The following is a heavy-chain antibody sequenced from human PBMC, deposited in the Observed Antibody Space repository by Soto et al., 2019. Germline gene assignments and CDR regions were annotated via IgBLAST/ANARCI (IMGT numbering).Heavy chain of an antibody. J-gene: IGHJ6*03. CDR2: MNPNSGNT. V-gene: IGHV1-8*01. D-gene: IGHD1-1*01. Sequence: ASVKVSCKASGYTFTSYDINWVRQATGQGLEWMGWMNPNSGNTGYAQKFQGRVTMTRNTSISTAYMELSSLRSEDTAVYYCARGLGTEPYYYYYYMDVWGKGTTVTVSS. CDR3: ARGLGTEPYYYYYYMDV. CDR1: GYTFTSYD.